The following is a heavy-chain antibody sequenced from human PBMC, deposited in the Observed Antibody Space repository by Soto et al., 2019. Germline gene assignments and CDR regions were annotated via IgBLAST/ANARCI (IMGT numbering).Heavy chain of an antibody. V-gene: IGHV3-53*02. CDR1: GFTVSSNY. D-gene: IGHD3-10*01. Sequence: EVQLVETGGGLIQLGGSLRLSCAASGFTVSSNYMSWVRQAPGKGLEWVSVIYSGGSTYYADSVKGRFTISRDNSKNTLYLQMNSLRAEDTAVYYCAREGGGSGSGYYYYGMDVWGQGTTVTVSS. CDR2: IYSGGST. J-gene: IGHJ6*02. CDR3: AREGGGSGSGYYYYGMDV.